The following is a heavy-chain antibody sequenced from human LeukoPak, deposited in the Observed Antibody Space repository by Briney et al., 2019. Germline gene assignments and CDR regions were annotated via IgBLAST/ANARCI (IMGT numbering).Heavy chain of an antibody. D-gene: IGHD6-19*01. CDR2: ISWNSGNI. J-gene: IGHJ5*02. CDR3: AKDRYSSGWYGWFDP. V-gene: IGHV3-9*01. CDR1: GFTFDDYA. Sequence: GGSLRLSCAASGFTFDDYAMHWVRQAPGKGLEWVSGISWNSGNIGYADSVKGRFTISRGNAKNSLYLQMNSLRAEDTALYYCAKDRYSSGWYGWFDPGRQGTLVSVSS.